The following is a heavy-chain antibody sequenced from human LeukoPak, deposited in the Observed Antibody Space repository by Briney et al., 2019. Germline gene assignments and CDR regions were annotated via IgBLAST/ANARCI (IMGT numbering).Heavy chain of an antibody. J-gene: IGHJ4*02. Sequence: GGSLRLSCVASGVTLSNYAMSWARQAPGKGLEWVSGISSSGSGGNTYYADSVKGRFTISRDDSKNTLSLQMSGLRAEDTALYYCTTEVPNGDLRFDYWGQGTLVTVSS. V-gene: IGHV3-23*01. CDR3: TTEVPNGDLRFDY. D-gene: IGHD4-17*01. CDR2: ISSSGSGGNT. CDR1: GVTLSNYA.